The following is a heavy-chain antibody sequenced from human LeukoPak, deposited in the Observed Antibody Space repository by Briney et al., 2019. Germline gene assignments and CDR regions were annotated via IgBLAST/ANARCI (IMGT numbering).Heavy chain of an antibody. V-gene: IGHV3-53*01. Sequence: PGGSLRLSCAASGFTVSSNYMSWVRQAPGKGLEWVSVIYSGGSTYYADSVKGRFTISRDNSKNTLYLQMNSLRAEDTAEYYCARDRPRDGYNGYYYYGMDVWGQGTTVTVSS. CDR3: ARDRPRDGYNGYYYYGMDV. CDR2: IYSGGST. CDR1: GFTVSSNY. D-gene: IGHD5-24*01. J-gene: IGHJ6*02.